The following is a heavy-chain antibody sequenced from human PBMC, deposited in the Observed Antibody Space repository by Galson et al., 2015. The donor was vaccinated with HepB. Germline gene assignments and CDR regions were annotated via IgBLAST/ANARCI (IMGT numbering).Heavy chain of an antibody. CDR3: ASSVNQQLVRLGY. CDR2: ISYDGSNK. V-gene: IGHV3-30*04. D-gene: IGHD6-13*01. J-gene: IGHJ4*02. Sequence: SLRLSCAASGFTFSSYAMHWVRQAPGKGLEWVAVISYDGSNKYYADSVKGRFTISRDNSKNTLYLQMNSLRAEDTAVYYCASSVNQQLVRLGYWGQGTLVTVSS. CDR1: GFTFSSYA.